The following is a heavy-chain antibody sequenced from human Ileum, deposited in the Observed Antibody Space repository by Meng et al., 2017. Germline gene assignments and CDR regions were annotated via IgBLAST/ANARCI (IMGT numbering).Heavy chain of an antibody. CDR1: GDSVSSNRAL. J-gene: IGHJ4*02. CDR2: TYYRSEWQN. Sequence: QVQLQQSGPALVNPSPTLSLTCAISGDSVSSNRALWHWVRQSPSRGLEWLGQTYYRSEWQNHYGVSVKSRITITADTSRNQFSLNLNSVTPEDTAVYYCTTWYGEYWGQGTLVTVSS. CDR3: TTWYGEY. V-gene: IGHV6-1*01. D-gene: IGHD3-10*01.